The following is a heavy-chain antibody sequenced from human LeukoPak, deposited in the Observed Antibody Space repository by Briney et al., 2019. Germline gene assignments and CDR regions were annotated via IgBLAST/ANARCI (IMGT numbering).Heavy chain of an antibody. CDR1: GGSISSGGYY. J-gene: IGHJ4*02. Sequence: PSQTLSLTCTVSGGSISSGGYYWSWIRQHPGKGLEWIGYIYYSGSTYYNPSLKSRVTISVDTSKNQFYLKLSSVTAADTAVYYCARSARITIFGVVTRPYYFDYWGQGTLVTVSS. CDR2: IYYSGST. V-gene: IGHV4-31*03. CDR3: ARSARITIFGVVTRPYYFDY. D-gene: IGHD3-3*01.